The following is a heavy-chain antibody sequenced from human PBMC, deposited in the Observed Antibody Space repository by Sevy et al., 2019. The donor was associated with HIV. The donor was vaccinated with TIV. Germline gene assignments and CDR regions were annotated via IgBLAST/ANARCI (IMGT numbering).Heavy chain of an antibody. CDR2: IYFTGYT. D-gene: IGHD3-9*01. V-gene: IGHV4-61*01. CDR1: GAIVGDGSYY. Sequence: SETLSLTCTVSGAIVGDGSYYWTWIRQPPGKGLEWIGYIYFTGYTNYKPSLKGRVTISVDASRNQFSLRLSSVTPADTAVYYCATDQYYDIVTGLYGVDVWGQGTTVTVSS. J-gene: IGHJ6*02. CDR3: ATDQYYDIVTGLYGVDV.